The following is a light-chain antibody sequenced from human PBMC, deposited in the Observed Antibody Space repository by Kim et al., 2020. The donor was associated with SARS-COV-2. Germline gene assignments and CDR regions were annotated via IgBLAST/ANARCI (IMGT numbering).Light chain of an antibody. CDR1: QTIINN. Sequence: VSPWERATLSCRASQTIINNLAWFQQKPGQAPRLLMYGVSTRATGVPVRFSGSGSGTEFTLTISSLQSEDFAVYYCQQYINWPRTFGQGTKVDIK. V-gene: IGKV3-15*01. J-gene: IGKJ1*01. CDR2: GVS. CDR3: QQYINWPRT.